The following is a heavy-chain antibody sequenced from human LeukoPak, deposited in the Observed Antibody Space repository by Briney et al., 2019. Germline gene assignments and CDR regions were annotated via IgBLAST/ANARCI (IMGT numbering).Heavy chain of an antibody. CDR2: IYYSGST. J-gene: IGHJ4*02. Sequence: PSETLSLTCTVSGGSISSYYWSWIRQPPGKGLEWIGYIYYSGSTNYNPSLKSRVTISVDTSKNQFSLKLSSVTAADTAVYYCARQDPGKTFDYWGQGTLVTVSS. V-gene: IGHV4-59*08. CDR1: GGSISSYY. CDR3: ARQDPGKTFDY.